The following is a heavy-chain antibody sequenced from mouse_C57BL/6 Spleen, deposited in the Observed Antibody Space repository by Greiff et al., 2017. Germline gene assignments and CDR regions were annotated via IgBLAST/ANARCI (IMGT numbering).Heavy chain of an antibody. J-gene: IGHJ3*01. D-gene: IGHD4-1*01. V-gene: IGHV1-54*01. CDR2: INPENGGT. CDR3: ARSIWDCGFAY. Sequence: VQLQQSGAELVRPGTSVKVSCKASGYTFTNYFIEWVKQRPGQGLEWIGVINPENGGTNYNAKFKGKATLTADTSSSTAYLQLSSLTSEDAAVYCCARSIWDCGFAYWGQGTLVTVSA. CDR1: GYTFTNYF.